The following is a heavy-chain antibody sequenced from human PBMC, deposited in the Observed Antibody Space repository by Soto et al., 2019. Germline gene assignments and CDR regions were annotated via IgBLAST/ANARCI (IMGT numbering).Heavy chain of an antibody. CDR2: ISSSGSTM. Sequence: QVQLVESGGGLVKPGGSLRLSCEASGFSFSTYYMTWIRQAPGKGLEWVSYISSSGSTMYYADSVTGRFTISRDNTKNSLYLQMNSLSVEDTAVYYCARDSTWNLKYFHHSGQGTLVTVSS. D-gene: IGHD1-1*01. V-gene: IGHV3-11*01. J-gene: IGHJ1*01. CDR3: ARDSTWNLKYFHH. CDR1: GFSFSTYY.